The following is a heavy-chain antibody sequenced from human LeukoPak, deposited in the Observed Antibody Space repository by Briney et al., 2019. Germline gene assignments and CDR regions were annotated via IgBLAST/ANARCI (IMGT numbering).Heavy chain of an antibody. V-gene: IGHV3-30-3*01. Sequence: GGSLRLSCAASGFTFSSYAMHWVRQAPGKGLEWVAVISYDGSNKYYADSVKGRFTISRDNSKNTLYLQMNSLRAEDTAVYYYARDHTYSSSWYIFQHWGQGTLVTVSS. CDR2: ISYDGSNK. D-gene: IGHD6-13*01. J-gene: IGHJ1*01. CDR3: ARDHTYSSSWYIFQH. CDR1: GFTFSSYA.